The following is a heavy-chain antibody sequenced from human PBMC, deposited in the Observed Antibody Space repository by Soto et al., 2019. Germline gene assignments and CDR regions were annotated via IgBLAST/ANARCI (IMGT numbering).Heavy chain of an antibody. CDR3: ARLTYYYDTSGLGGVDY. J-gene: IGHJ4*02. Sequence: SETLSLTCSVSGGSVSDKTYYWSWIRQPPGKRLEWIGYVYYSGTTNYNPSLKSRVTISVDTSKNQFSLKVSSVTAADTAVYYCARLTYYYDTSGLGGVDYWGRGTLVTVSS. CDR1: GGSVSDKTYY. CDR2: VYYSGTT. V-gene: IGHV4-61*01. D-gene: IGHD3-22*01.